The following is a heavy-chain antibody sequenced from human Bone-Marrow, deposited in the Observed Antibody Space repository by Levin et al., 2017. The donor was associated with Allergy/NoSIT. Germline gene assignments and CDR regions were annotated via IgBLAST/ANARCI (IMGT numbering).Heavy chain of an antibody. CDR3: AKDRKVESRGIYDILTVDY. Sequence: GGSLRLSCAASGFTFSSYAMSWVRQAPGKGLEWVSAISGSGGSTYYADSVKGRFTISRDNSKNTLYLQMNSLRAEDTAVYYCAKDRKVESRGIYDILTVDYWGQGTLVTVSS. CDR2: ISGSGGST. V-gene: IGHV3-23*01. CDR1: GFTFSSYA. D-gene: IGHD3-9*01. J-gene: IGHJ4*02.